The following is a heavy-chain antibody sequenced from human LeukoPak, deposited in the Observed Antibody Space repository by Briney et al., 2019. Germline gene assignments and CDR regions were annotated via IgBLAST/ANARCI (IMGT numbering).Heavy chain of an antibody. D-gene: IGHD3-10*01. J-gene: IGHJ4*02. V-gene: IGHV4-34*01. CDR2: INHSGNT. Sequence: SAETLPLTCAVYGGPFSGYYWSWIRQPPGKGLEWIGEINHSGNTNYNPSLKSRVTISVDTSKNQFSLKLISVTAADTAVYYCARVDRWFGEYGNDYWGRETLVTVSS. CDR1: GGPFSGYY. CDR3: ARVDRWFGEYGNDY.